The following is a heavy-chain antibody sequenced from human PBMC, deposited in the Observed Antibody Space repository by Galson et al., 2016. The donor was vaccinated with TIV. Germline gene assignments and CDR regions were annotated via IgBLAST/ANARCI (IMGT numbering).Heavy chain of an antibody. J-gene: IGHJ6*03. V-gene: IGHV1-69*10. CDR2: INPLFGIA. CDR1: GGIFNTYA. CDR3: ARGPNYYHSYMDV. Sequence: SVKVSCKASGGIFNTYAISWVRPAPGQGLEWMGGINPLFGIATYAEKFQGRVTITADTSTSPAYMELRNLRSEDTAMYYCARGPNYYHSYMDVWGKGTTVTVSS. D-gene: IGHD3-16*01.